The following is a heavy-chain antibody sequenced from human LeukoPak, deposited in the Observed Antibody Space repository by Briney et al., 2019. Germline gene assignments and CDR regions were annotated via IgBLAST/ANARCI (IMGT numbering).Heavy chain of an antibody. CDR3: ARGYYFDY. J-gene: IGHJ4*02. V-gene: IGHV4-30-2*01. CDR2: IYHSGST. CDR1: GGSISGGGYS. Sequence: ASETLSLTCTVSGGSISGGGYSWSWLRQPPGKGLEWIGYIYHSGSTYYNPSLKSRVTISVDRSKNQFSLKLSSVTAADTAVYYCARGYYFDYWGQGTLVTVPS.